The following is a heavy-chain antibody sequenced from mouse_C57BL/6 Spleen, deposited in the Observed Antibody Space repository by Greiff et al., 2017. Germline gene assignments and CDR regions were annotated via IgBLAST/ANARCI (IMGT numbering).Heavy chain of an antibody. CDR2: IYPGSGST. J-gene: IGHJ2*01. Sequence: QVHVKQPGAELVKPGASVQMSCKASGYTFTSYWLTWVKQRPGQGLEWIGDIYPGSGSTNYNEKFKRKATLTVDTSSRTAYMQLSSLTSEDSAVYYCARGKTAHYFDYWGQGTTLTVSS. V-gene: IGHV1-55*01. CDR3: ARGKTAHYFDY. D-gene: IGHD3-2*01. CDR1: GYTFTSYW.